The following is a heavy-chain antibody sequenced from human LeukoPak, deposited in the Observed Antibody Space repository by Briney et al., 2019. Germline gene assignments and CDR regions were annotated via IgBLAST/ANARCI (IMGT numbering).Heavy chain of an antibody. J-gene: IGHJ4*02. CDR1: GGSLSSGSYY. CDR3: ARHLSSSSYFDY. Sequence: SETLSLTCTVSGGSLSSGSYYWSWIRQPPGKGLEWIGYIYYSGSTNYNPSLKSRVTISVDTSKNQFSLKLSSVTAADTAVYYCARHLSSSSYFDYWGQGTLVTVSS. CDR2: IYYSGST. D-gene: IGHD6-6*01. V-gene: IGHV4-61*01.